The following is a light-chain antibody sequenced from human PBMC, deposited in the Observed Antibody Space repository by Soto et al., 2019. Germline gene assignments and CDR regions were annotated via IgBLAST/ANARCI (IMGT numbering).Light chain of an antibody. V-gene: IGKV1-39*01. CDR1: QTVSNY. CDR3: QQNYDVPRT. CDR2: AAS. J-gene: IGKJ2*01. Sequence: DIQMTQSPSYLPTSVGDRVTITCRASQTVSNYVTWYQQKPGKAPRMLIFAASRVQNGIPSRFSGSGSGTDVTLTISHVQPEDFATYFCQQNYDVPRTFGQGTTLEI.